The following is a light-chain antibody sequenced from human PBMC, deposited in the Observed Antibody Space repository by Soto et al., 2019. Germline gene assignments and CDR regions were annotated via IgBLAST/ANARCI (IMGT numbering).Light chain of an antibody. V-gene: IGKV1-5*03. J-gene: IGKJ1*01. Sequence: DIQITQSPCTLAASVGDRVTITCRASQSISSWLAWYQQKPGKAPKLLSYKASSLESGVPSRFSGSGSATEFPLTISSLQPDDFATYYCQPYNSYSRTFGQGPKVDIK. CDR2: KAS. CDR3: QPYNSYSRT. CDR1: QSISSW.